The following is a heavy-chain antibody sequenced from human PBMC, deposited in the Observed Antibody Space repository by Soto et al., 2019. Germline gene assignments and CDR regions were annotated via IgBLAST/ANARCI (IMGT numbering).Heavy chain of an antibody. Sequence: PSETLSLTCSVSGGSISSGYWTWIRHPPGKRLEWIGYIYLGGSINYNPSLKSRVIISVDTAKNQFSLSLSSVTAADTAVYYCTGAYYDIDGYSIDPWGKGTAVTVYS. CDR3: TGAYYDIDGYSIDP. J-gene: IGHJ5*02. D-gene: IGHD3-22*01. V-gene: IGHV4-59*01. CDR1: GGSISSGY. CDR2: IYLGGSI.